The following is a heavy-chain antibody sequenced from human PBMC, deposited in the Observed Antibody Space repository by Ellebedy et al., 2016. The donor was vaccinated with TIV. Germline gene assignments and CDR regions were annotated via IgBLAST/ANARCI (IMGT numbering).Heavy chain of an antibody. CDR2: INAGNGNT. Sequence: AASVKVSCKASGYTFSSYDISWVRQAPGQRLEWMGWINAGNGNTKYSQKFQGRVTITRDTSASTAYMELSSLRSEDTAVYYCARERYSRVELDYWGQGTLVTVSS. CDR3: ARERYSRVELDY. CDR1: GYTFSSYD. V-gene: IGHV1-3*01. J-gene: IGHJ4*02. D-gene: IGHD6-13*01.